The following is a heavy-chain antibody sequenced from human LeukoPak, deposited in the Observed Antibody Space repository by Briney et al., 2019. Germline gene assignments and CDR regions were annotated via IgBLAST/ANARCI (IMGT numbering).Heavy chain of an antibody. J-gene: IGHJ6*02. Sequence: GRSLRLSCAASGFTFDDYAMHWVRQAPGKGLEGVSGISWNSGSIGYADSVRGRFTISRDNAKNSLYLQMNSLRAEDTALYYCAKDIGYSYGPYGDYYYYYGMDVWGQGTTVTVSS. CDR1: GFTFDDYA. CDR3: AKDIGYSYGPYGDYYYYYGMDV. V-gene: IGHV3-9*01. D-gene: IGHD5-18*01. CDR2: ISWNSGSI.